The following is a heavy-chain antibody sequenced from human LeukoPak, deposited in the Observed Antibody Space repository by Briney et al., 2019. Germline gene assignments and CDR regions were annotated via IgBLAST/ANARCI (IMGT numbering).Heavy chain of an antibody. CDR3: AGDFIRGSRFAYRLLDC. V-gene: IGHV3-53*01. D-gene: IGHD3-10*01. Sequence: AGSLSLSCAASGFTVSGNYMSWVRQPPGKGLEWVWDIYHGGSTYYTPSLTGRFTISIDKSKNKLSLNMNSLTAEDTAVYYFAGDFIRGSRFAYRLLDCWGQGALLIDSS. CDR2: IYHGGST. J-gene: IGHJ4*02. CDR1: GFTVSGNY.